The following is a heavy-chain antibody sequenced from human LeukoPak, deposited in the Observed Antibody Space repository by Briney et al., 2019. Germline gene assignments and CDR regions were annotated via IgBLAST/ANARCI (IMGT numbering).Heavy chain of an antibody. Sequence: SETLSLTCTVSGGSINSYYWSWIRQPPGKGLECIGYIHYTGSTNYNPSLKSRVAISVDTSKNQFSLKLSSVTAADTAIYYCARGGYYGSGNDFRFDPWGQGTLVTVSS. V-gene: IGHV4-59*01. CDR3: ARGGYYGSGNDFRFDP. CDR1: GGSINSYY. D-gene: IGHD3-10*01. CDR2: IHYTGST. J-gene: IGHJ5*02.